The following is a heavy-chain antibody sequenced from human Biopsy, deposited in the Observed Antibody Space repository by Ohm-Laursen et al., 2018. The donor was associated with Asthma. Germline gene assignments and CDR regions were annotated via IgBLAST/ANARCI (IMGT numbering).Heavy chain of an antibody. Sequence: SQTLSLTCTVSGGPISSGGYYWSWIRQHPGKGLEWIGYIYYSGSTYYNPSLKSRVTISVDTSKNQFSLKLSSVTAADTAVYYCARGIGLSGYDFWSGYSATPNWFDPWGQGTLVTVSS. CDR1: GGPISSGGYY. CDR2: IYYSGST. V-gene: IGHV4-31*03. CDR3: ARGIGLSGYDFWSGYSATPNWFDP. J-gene: IGHJ5*02. D-gene: IGHD3-3*01.